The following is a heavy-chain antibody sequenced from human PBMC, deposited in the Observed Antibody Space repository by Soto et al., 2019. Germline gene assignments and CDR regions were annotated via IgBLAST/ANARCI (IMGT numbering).Heavy chain of an antibody. CDR2: IYPGDSDT. J-gene: IGHJ5*02. Sequence: GESLKISCKGSGYSFTSYWIGWVRQMPGKGLEWMGIIYPGDSDTRYSPSFQGQVTISADKSISTAYLQWSSLKASDTAMYYCASSRYYYDSRGYYYNWLDPWGQGTPVTVSS. CDR3: ASSRYYYDSRGYYYNWLDP. D-gene: IGHD3-22*01. V-gene: IGHV5-51*01. CDR1: GYSFTSYW.